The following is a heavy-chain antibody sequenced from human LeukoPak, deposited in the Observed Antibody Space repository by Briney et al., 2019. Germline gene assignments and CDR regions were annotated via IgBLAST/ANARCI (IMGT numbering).Heavy chain of an antibody. D-gene: IGHD3-10*01. CDR1: GGSFSGYY. CDR2: INHSGST. V-gene: IGHV4-34*01. J-gene: IGHJ4*02. CDR3: ARTGGSGSKFDY. Sequence: SETLSLTCAVYGGSFSGYYWSWIRHPPGKGLEWIGEINHSGSTNYNPSLKSRATISVDTSKNQFSLKLSSVTAADTAVYYCARTGGSGSKFDYWGQGTLVTVSS.